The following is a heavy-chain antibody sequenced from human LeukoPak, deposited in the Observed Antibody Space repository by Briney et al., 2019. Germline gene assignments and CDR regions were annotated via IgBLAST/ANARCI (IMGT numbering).Heavy chain of an antibody. V-gene: IGHV3-48*02. Sequence: PGGSLRPCCAASGFTFSDYSMNWVRQAPGKGLEWVSYISSSSTTIFYADSVKGRFTISRDNAKNSLFLQMNGLRDEDTALYYCARERVIAAAGDGFDSWGQGTLVTVSS. D-gene: IGHD2-21*01. J-gene: IGHJ4*02. CDR1: GFTFSDYS. CDR3: ARERVIAAAGDGFDS. CDR2: ISSSSTTI.